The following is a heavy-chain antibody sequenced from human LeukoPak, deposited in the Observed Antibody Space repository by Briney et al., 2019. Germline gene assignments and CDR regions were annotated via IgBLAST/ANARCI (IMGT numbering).Heavy chain of an antibody. D-gene: IGHD4-23*01. J-gene: IGHJ4*02. CDR2: IYISGST. CDR3: ARGYGGYVDY. CDR1: GGSMSSGSYH. V-gene: IGHV4-61*02. Sequence: SETLSLTCSASGGSMSSGSYHWGWIPQPAGKGLESIGRIYISGSTHYNPALKSRVTISVDTSKNQFSLQLTSVTAADTAVYYCARGYGGYVDYWGQGTLVTVSS.